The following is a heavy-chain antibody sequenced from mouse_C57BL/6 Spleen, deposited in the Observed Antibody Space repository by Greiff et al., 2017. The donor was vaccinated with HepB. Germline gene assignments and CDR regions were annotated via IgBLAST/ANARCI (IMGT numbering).Heavy chain of an antibody. V-gene: IGHV5-17*01. J-gene: IGHJ3*01. Sequence: EVKLVESGGGLVKPGGSLKLSCAASGFTFSDYGMHWVRQAPEKGLAWVAYISSGSSTIYYADTVKGRFTISRDNAKNTLFLQMTSRRSEDTAMYYCARNRFAYWGQGTLVTVSA. CDR3: ARNRFAY. CDR2: ISSGSSTI. CDR1: GFTFSDYG.